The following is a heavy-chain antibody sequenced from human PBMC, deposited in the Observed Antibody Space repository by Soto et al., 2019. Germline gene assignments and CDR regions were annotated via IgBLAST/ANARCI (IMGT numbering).Heavy chain of an antibody. Sequence: EVQLVESGGGLVQPGGSLRLSCAASGFTFSSYAMHWVRQAPGKGLEYVSAISSNGGSTYYANSVKGRFTISRDNSKNTLYLQMGSLRAEDMAVYYCARVGGSAAYAFDIWGQGTMVTVSS. CDR1: GFTFSSYA. V-gene: IGHV3-64*01. CDR3: ARVGGSAAYAFDI. D-gene: IGHD3-16*01. CDR2: ISSNGGST. J-gene: IGHJ3*02.